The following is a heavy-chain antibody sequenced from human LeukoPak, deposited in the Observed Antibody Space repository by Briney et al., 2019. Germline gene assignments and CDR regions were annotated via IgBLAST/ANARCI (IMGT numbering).Heavy chain of an antibody. J-gene: IGHJ3*01. CDR3: ASPPSYYYETSGYSHDAFDL. Sequence: SETLSLTRTVSGGPLSSNTYYWGWIRQPPGKGLEWIGSISHSGSAYYNPSLKSRVSISVDTSMTQMSLKLSSVTASDTAVYYCASPPSYYYETSGYSHDAFDLWGQGTMITVSS. CDR1: GGPLSSNTYY. CDR2: ISHSGSA. D-gene: IGHD3-22*01. V-gene: IGHV4-39*01.